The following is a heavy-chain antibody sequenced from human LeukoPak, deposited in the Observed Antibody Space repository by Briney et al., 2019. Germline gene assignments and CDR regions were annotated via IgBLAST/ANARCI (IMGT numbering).Heavy chain of an antibody. Sequence: GGSLRLSCAASGFTFSSYPMHWVRQAPGKGLEYVSAISSNGVSTYYANSVKGRFTISRDNSKNTLYLQMGSLRVEDMAVYFCARDSDGVYDYWGQGTLVTVSS. D-gene: IGHD2-8*01. V-gene: IGHV3-64*01. CDR1: GFTFSSYP. J-gene: IGHJ4*02. CDR2: ISSNGVST. CDR3: ARDSDGVYDY.